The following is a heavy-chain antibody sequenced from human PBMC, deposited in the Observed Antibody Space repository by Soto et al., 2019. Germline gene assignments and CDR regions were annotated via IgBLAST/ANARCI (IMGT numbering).Heavy chain of an antibody. V-gene: IGHV3-11*01. D-gene: IGHD3-3*01. CDR3: AREDYDFWSGYYQYNWFDP. CDR2: ISSSGSTI. CDR1: GFTFSDYY. J-gene: IGHJ5*02. Sequence: GGSLRLSCAASGFTFSDYYMSWIRQAPGKGLEWVSYISSSGSTIYYADSVKGRFTISRDNAKNSLYLQMNSLRAEDTAVYYCAREDYDFWSGYYQYNWFDPWGQGTLVTVSS.